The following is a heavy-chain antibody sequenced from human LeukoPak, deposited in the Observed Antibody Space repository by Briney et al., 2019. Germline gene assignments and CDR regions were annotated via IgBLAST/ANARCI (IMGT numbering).Heavy chain of an antibody. CDR1: GYTFTGYY. V-gene: IGHV1-2*02. D-gene: IGHD6-6*01. J-gene: IGHJ5*02. CDR3: ARETIAARPGWFDP. CDR2: INPNSGGT. Sequence: ASVKVSCKASGYTFTGYYMHWVRQAPGQGLEWMGWINPNSGGTNYAQKFQGRVTMTRDTSISTAYMELSRLRSDDTAVYYRARETIAARPGWFDPWGQGTLVTVSS.